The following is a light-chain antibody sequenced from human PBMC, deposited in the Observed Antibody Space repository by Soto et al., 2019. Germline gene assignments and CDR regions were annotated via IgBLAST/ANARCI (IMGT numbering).Light chain of an antibody. CDR1: SSNIGSNT. CDR3: AAWDDSLNGVV. J-gene: IGLJ2*01. CDR2: SNN. V-gene: IGLV1-44*01. Sequence: QSVLTQPPSASGTPGQRVTISCSGSSSNIGSNTVHWYQQLPGTAPKLLIYSNNQRPSGVPDRFSCSKSGTSASLAISGLQAEDEDEYYCAAWDDSLNGVVFGGGTKLTVL.